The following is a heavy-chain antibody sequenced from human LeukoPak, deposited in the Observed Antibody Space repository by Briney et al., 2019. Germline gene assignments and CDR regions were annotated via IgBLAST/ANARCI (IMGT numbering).Heavy chain of an antibody. CDR1: GGSISSGGYY. V-gene: IGHV4-30-2*01. D-gene: IGHD2-2*01. CDR3: ARDPAAYCSSTSCYGGRDY. Sequence: SETLSLTCTVSGGSISSGGYYWSWIRQPPGKGLEWIGYIYHSGSTYYNPSLKSRVTISVDRSKNQFSLKLSSVTAADTAVYYCARDPAAYCSSTSCYGGRDYWGQGTLVTVSS. CDR2: IYHSGST. J-gene: IGHJ4*02.